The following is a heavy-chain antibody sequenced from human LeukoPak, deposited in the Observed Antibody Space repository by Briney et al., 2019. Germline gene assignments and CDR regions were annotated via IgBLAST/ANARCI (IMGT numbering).Heavy chain of an antibody. Sequence: GGSLRLSCAASGFTFSNAWMSWVRQAPGKGLEWVGRIKSKTDGGTTDYAAPVKGRFTISRDDSKNTLYLQMNSLKTEDTALYSCAKSRLSGWYGDNWFDPWGQGTLVTVSS. CDR1: GFTFSNAW. V-gene: IGHV3-15*05. D-gene: IGHD6-19*01. CDR2: IKSKTDGGTT. CDR3: AKSRLSGWYGDNWFDP. J-gene: IGHJ5*02.